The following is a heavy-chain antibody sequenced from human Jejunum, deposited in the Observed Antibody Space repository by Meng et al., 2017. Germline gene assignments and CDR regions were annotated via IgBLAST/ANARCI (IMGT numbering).Heavy chain of an antibody. CDR2: IYYSGST. J-gene: IGHJ2*01. CDR1: GASISSGNYY. CDR3: ARVNWTSSYWYFDL. D-gene: IGHD1-1*01. Sequence: QRHLKELGPRQLNPPQTLSPTCTVSGASISSGNYYWTWIRQHPGKGLEWIGYIYYSGSTYYNPSLQSLVTISIDMSENQFSLKLTSVTAADTAVYYCARVNWTSSYWYFDLWGRGTRVTVSS. V-gene: IGHV4-31*01.